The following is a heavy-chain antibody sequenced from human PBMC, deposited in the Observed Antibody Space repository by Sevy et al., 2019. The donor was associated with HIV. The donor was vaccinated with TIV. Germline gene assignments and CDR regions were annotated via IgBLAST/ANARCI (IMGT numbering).Heavy chain of an antibody. CDR3: ARVSTVTSRGPFDP. V-gene: IGHV1-18*04. J-gene: IGHJ5*02. CDR2: ISAYNGNT. CDR1: GYTFISYC. Sequence: ASVKVSCKASGYTFISYCISWVRQAPGQGLEWMGWISAYNGNTNYAQKLQGRVTMTTDTSTSTAYMELRSLRSDDTAVYYCARVSTVTSRGPFDPWGQGTLVTVSS. D-gene: IGHD4-17*01.